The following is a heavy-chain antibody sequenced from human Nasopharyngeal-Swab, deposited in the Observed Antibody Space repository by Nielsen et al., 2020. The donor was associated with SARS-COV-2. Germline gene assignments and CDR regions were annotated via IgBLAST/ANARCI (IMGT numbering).Heavy chain of an antibody. CDR3: ARQGVFVPAYFHQYYMDV. D-gene: IGHD3-16*02. J-gene: IGHJ6*03. V-gene: IGHV3-7*03. CDR2: IKQDGSEK. Sequence: GVSLKISCAASGFSFSTYWMTWVRQAPGKGLEWVANIKQDGSEKYYVDSVKGRFTVSRDNPKNLLYLQVNSLRAEDTAVYYRARQGVFVPAYFHQYYMDVWGKGTTVTVSS. CDR1: GFSFSTYW.